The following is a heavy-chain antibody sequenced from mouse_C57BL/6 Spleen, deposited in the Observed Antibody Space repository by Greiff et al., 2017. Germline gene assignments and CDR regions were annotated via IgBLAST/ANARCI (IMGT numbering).Heavy chain of an antibody. D-gene: IGHD1-1*01. CDR1: GYAFTNYL. CDR2: INPGSGGT. V-gene: IGHV1-54*01. Sequence: VQGVESGAELVRPGTSVKVSCKASGYAFTNYLIEWVKQRPGQGLEWIGVINPGSGGTNYNEKFKGKATLTADKSSSTAYMQLSSLTSEDSAVYFCARYGITTVVATDYWGQGTTLTVSS. CDR3: ARYGITTVVATDY. J-gene: IGHJ2*01.